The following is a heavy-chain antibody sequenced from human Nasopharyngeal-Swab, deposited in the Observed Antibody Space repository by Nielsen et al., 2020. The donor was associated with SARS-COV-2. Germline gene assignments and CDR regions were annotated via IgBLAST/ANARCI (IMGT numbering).Heavy chain of an antibody. D-gene: IGHD3-16*01. CDR1: GFSFSSYW. CDR3: ASDLGGIGAF. CDR2: IDTVARIT. Sequence: GVLKISCAASGFSFSSYWMYWVRRAPGKGLVWVSRIDTVARITDYADSVKGRFTIFRDNARNTLYLQMNRLRAEDTAVYFCASDLGGIGAFWGQGALVTVSS. V-gene: IGHV3-74*01. J-gene: IGHJ4*02.